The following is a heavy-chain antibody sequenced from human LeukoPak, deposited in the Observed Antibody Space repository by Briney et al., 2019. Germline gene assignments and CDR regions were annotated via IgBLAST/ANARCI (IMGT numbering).Heavy chain of an antibody. D-gene: IGHD6-13*01. Sequence: ASVKVSCKVSGYTLTELSMHWVRQAPGKGLEWMGGFDPEDGETIYAQKFQGRVTMTEDTSTDTAYMELGSLRSEDTAVYYCATDRMWYSSSWYYFDYWGQGTLVTVSS. CDR2: FDPEDGET. J-gene: IGHJ4*02. CDR3: ATDRMWYSSSWYYFDY. CDR1: GYTLTELS. V-gene: IGHV1-24*01.